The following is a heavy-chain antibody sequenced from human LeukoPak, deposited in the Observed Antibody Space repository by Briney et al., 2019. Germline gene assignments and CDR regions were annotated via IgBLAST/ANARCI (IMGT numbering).Heavy chain of an antibody. J-gene: IGHJ6*02. V-gene: IGHV4-34*01. Sequence: SETLSLTCAVHGGSFSGYYWSWIRRPPGKGLEWIGEINHSGGTNYNPSLKSRVTISVETSKNQFSLRLSSVTAADTAVYFCARGVMVRGARGFDHYGLDVWGRGTTVTVSS. CDR1: GGSFSGYY. CDR2: INHSGGT. CDR3: ARGVMVRGARGFDHYGLDV. D-gene: IGHD3-10*01.